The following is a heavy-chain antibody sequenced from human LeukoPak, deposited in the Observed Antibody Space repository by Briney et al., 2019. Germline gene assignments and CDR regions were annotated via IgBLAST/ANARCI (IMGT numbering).Heavy chain of an antibody. CDR1: GGSISSSSYY. D-gene: IGHD6-19*01. J-gene: IGHJ5*02. CDR3: ARHRPGHSSGWTQYNWFDP. Sequence: NPSETLSLTCTVSGGSISSSSYYWSWIRQPPGKGLEWIGEINHSGSTNYNPSLKSRVTISVDTSKNQFSLKLSSVTAADTAVYYCARHRPGHSSGWTQYNWFDPWGQGTLVTVSS. CDR2: INHSGST. V-gene: IGHV4-39*01.